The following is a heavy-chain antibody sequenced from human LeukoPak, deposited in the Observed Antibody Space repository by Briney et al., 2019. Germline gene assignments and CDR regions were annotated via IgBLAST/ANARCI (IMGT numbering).Heavy chain of an antibody. CDR2: IYYSGST. V-gene: IGHV4-59*08. D-gene: IGHD5-18*01. CDR3: ARHRGYSYDAFDT. Sequence: SETLSLTCTVSGGSISSYYWSWIRQPPGKGAEGIGYIYYSGSTNYNPSLKSRVTISVDSSKTQFSLKLSSVTAADTAVYYCARHRGYSYDAFDTWGQGTMVTVSS. CDR1: GGSISSYY. J-gene: IGHJ3*02.